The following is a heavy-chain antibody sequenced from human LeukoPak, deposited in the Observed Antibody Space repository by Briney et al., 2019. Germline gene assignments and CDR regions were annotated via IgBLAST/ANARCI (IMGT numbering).Heavy chain of an antibody. CDR2: INPNSGGT. CDR1: GYTFTGYY. D-gene: IGHD2-8*02. J-gene: IGHJ5*02. Sequence: ASVKVSCKASGYTFTGYYMHWVRQAPGQGLEWMGWINPNSGGTNYAQNLQGRVTLTGDTSITTSYMELTGLTSVDTAVYYCGLVASGNWWFDPWGQGTLVTVSS. V-gene: IGHV1-2*02. CDR3: GLVASGNWWFDP.